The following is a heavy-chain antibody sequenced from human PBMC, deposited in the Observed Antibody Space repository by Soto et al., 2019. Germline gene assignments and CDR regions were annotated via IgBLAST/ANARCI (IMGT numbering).Heavy chain of an antibody. J-gene: IGHJ6*02. V-gene: IGHV3-33*01. CDR1: GFSFSSSG. Sequence: PGGSLRLSCAASGFSFSSSGMHWVRQAPGKGLEWVAVIWYDGSNKYYADSVKGRFTISRDNSKNTLYLQMNSLRAEDTAVYYCARDAIGMDVWGQGTTVTVSS. CDR2: IWYDGSNK. CDR3: ARDAIGMDV.